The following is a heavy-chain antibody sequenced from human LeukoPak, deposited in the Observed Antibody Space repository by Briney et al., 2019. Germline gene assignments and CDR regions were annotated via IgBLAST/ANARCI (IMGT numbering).Heavy chain of an antibody. J-gene: IGHJ4*02. Sequence: GGSLRLSCEASGFSFSASSMNWIRQAPGKGLEWVSSIFGDGPGLYYADSVKGRFTISRDNGKNSVYLEMNSLRDDDTAVYYCTREGVSTDAGFCGQGTLVTVSS. CDR3: TREGVSTDAGF. V-gene: IGHV3-21*06. CDR1: GFSFSASS. CDR2: IFGDGPGL. D-gene: IGHD5/OR15-5a*01.